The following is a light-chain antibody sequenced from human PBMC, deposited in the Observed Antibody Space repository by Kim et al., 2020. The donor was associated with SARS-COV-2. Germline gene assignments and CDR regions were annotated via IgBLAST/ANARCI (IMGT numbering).Light chain of an antibody. CDR2: DVS. Sequence: SELTQPASVSGSPGQSITISCTGTSSDVGGYNYVSWYQQHPGKAPKLMIYDVSKRPSGVSNRFSGSKSGNTASLTISGLQAEDEADYYCSSYTTSNSWVFGGGTQLTVL. V-gene: IGLV2-14*03. J-gene: IGLJ3*02. CDR1: SSDVGGYNY. CDR3: SSYTTSNSWV.